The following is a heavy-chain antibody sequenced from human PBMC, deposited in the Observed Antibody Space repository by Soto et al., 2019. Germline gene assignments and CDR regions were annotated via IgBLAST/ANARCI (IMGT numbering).Heavy chain of an antibody. V-gene: IGHV4-31*03. J-gene: IGHJ4*02. CDR1: GGSLSNGGFY. D-gene: IGHD2-21*01. CDR3: ARAGSIGTYIPDY. Sequence: QVQLQESGPGLVKPSQTLSLTCTVSGGSLSNGGFYWTWIRQHPGKGLEWIGYIHYSGSTFYNPSLKSRVTLSVDTYKIEFSLNLSSVTAADTAVYFCARAGSIGTYIPDYWGQGTLVTVSS. CDR2: IHYSGST.